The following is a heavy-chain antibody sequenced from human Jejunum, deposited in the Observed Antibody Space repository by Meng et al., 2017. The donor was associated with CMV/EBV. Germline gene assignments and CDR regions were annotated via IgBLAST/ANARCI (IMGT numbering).Heavy chain of an antibody. V-gene: IGHV1-2*02. CDR3: AKDAGSYLDYYFDY. J-gene: IGHJ4*02. CDR2: INPQTGDT. D-gene: IGHD1-26*01. CDR1: YTFSDYY. Sequence: YTFSDYYMQWVRQAPGQGLEWMGWINPQTGDTNYAPKFRGRVTMTRDMSINTVYMEVTGLRSDDTAVYYCAKDAGSYLDYYFDYWGQGTLVTVSS.